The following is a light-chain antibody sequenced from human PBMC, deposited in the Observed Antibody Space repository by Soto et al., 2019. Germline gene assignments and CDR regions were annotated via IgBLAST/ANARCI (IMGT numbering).Light chain of an antibody. J-gene: IGLJ2*01. CDR3: CSYAGTYTWI. CDR1: SNNVGGYNY. V-gene: IGLV2-11*01. Sequence: QSALTQPRSVSGSPGQSVTISCTGASNNVGGYNYVSWYQHHPGKVPQLIIYDVTKRPSGVPDRFSGSKSGNTASLTISGLQVEDEADYYGCSYAGTYTWIFGGVTKLTVL. CDR2: DVT.